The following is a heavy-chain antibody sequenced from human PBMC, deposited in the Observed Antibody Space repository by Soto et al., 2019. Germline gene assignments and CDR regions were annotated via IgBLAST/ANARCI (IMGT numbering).Heavy chain of an antibody. CDR1: GFTFSSYA. D-gene: IGHD7-27*01. CDR2: ISYDGSNK. J-gene: IGHJ4*02. V-gene: IGHV3-30*04. CDR3: ARGEAGDEPYTFNHLDY. Sequence: GGSLRLSCAASGFTFSSYAMHWVRQAPGKGLEWVAVISYDGSNKYYADSVKGRFTISRDNSKNTLYLQMNSLRAEDTAVYYCARGEAGDEPYTFNHLDYWGQGTLVTVSS.